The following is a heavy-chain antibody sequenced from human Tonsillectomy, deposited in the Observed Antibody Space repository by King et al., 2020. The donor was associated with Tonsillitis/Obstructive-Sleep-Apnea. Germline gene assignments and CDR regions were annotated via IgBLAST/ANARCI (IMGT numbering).Heavy chain of an antibody. CDR1: GITFISYA. D-gene: IGHD3-10*01. Sequence: VQLVESGGGLVQPGGSLRLSCAASGITFISYAMRWVGQAPGKGLEWVSIINGGGGSAYYAHSVKGRFTISRDNSKNTLYLQMNSLRAEDTAVYYCAKAMVQGIIITIFDYWGQGTLVTVSS. J-gene: IGHJ4*02. CDR2: INGGGGSA. CDR3: AKAMVQGIIITIFDY. V-gene: IGHV3-23*04.